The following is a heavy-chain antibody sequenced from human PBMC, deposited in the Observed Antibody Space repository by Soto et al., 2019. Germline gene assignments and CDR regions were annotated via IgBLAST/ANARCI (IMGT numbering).Heavy chain of an antibody. CDR3: ARGDPFDY. J-gene: IGHJ4*02. CDR1: GGSTSSGGYS. V-gene: IGHV4-30-2*01. CDR2: IYHSGST. Sequence: SETLSLTCAVSGGSTSSGGYSWSWIRQPPGKGLEWIGYIYHSGSTYYNPPLKSRVTISVDRSKNQFSVKLSSVTAADTAVYYCARGDPFDYWGQGTLVTVSS.